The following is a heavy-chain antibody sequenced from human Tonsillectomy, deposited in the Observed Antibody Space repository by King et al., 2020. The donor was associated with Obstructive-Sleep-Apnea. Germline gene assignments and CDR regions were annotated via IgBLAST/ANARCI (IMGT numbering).Heavy chain of an antibody. D-gene: IGHD1-26*01. CDR1: GFTFRTSW. CDR2: INSDWSST. V-gene: IGHV3-74*01. J-gene: IGHJ4*02. Sequence: VQLVESGGGLVQPGGSLRLSCAASGFTFRTSWMHWVRQAPGEGLVWVSRINSDWSSTIYADFLKGRFTISSDNAKNTLYLQMNSLRAEDTAVYYCARDRGGAGPTTTDYWGQGTLVTVSS. CDR3: ARDRGGAGPTTTDY.